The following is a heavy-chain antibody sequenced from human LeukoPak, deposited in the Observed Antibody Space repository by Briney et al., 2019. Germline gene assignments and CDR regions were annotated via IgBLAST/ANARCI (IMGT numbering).Heavy chain of an antibody. CDR1: GFTFSDYY. J-gene: IGHJ4*02. Sequence: PGGSLRLSCAASGFTFSDYYMSWIRQAPGKGLEWVSYISSSSSYTNYADSVKGRFTISRDNAKNSLYLQMNSLRAEDTAVYYCARDPRGCSSTSCYAEDWGQGTLVTVSS. CDR3: ARDPRGCSSTSCYAED. D-gene: IGHD2-2*01. V-gene: IGHV3-11*06. CDR2: ISSSSSYT.